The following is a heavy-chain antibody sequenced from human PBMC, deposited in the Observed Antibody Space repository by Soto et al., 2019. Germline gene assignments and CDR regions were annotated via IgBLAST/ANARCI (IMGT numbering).Heavy chain of an antibody. CDR3: ARVGTSPGWFDP. V-gene: IGHV4-31*03. CDR1: GGSISSGGYY. CDR2: IYYSGST. D-gene: IGHD2-2*01. J-gene: IGHJ5*02. Sequence: QVQLQESGPGLVKPSQTLSLTCTVSGGSISSGGYYWSWIRQHPGKGLEWIGYIYYSGSTYYNPSLMSRVTISVDTSKNHFSRKLSSVTAADTAVYYCARVGTSPGWFDPWGQGTLVTVSS.